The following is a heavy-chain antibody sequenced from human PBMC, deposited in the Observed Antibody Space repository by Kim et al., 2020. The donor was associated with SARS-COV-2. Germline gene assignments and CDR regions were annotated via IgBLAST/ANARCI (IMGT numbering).Heavy chain of an antibody. V-gene: IGHV3-15*01. J-gene: IGHJ4*02. D-gene: IGHD5-12*01. CDR3: TTEVDIVATSEGY. Sequence: YAAPVKGRFTISRDDSKNTLYLQMNSLKTEDTAVYYCTTEVDIVATSEGYWGQGTLVTVSS.